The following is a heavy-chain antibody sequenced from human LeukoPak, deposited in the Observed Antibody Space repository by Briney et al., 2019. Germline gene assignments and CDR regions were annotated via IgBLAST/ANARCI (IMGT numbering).Heavy chain of an antibody. CDR3: ACEYKYDRSGANAFDI. J-gene: IGHJ3*02. D-gene: IGHD3-22*01. CDR1: GYPFTGYY. V-gene: IGHV1-2*02. Sequence: ASVKVSCKASGYPFTGYYMNWVRQAPGQGLEWMGWINPKSGDIKYSQKFQGRVSMTRDTSITTAYMEMSRVTSDDTALYYCACEYKYDRSGANAFDIWGQGTMVTVSS. CDR2: INPKSGDI.